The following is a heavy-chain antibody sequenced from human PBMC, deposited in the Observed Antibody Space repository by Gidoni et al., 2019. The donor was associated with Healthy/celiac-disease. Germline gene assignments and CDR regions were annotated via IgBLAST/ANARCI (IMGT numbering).Heavy chain of an antibody. Sequence: EVQLVESGGGLVKPGRSLRLSCTASGFTFGDYAMSWFRQAQGKGLEWVGFIRSKPYGGTTEYAASVKGRFTISRDDSKNIAYLQMNSLKTEDTAVYYCTRDRDYDFWSGYYGSDAFDIWGQGTMVTVSS. D-gene: IGHD3-3*01. V-gene: IGHV3-49*05. J-gene: IGHJ3*02. CDR1: GFTFGDYA. CDR2: IRSKPYGGTT. CDR3: TRDRDYDFWSGYYGSDAFDI.